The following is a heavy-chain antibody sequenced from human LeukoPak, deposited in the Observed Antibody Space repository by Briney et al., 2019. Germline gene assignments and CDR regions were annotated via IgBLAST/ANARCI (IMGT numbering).Heavy chain of an antibody. J-gene: IGHJ4*02. CDR1: GFRFNEYW. Sequence: GSLRLSCAASGFRFNEYWMSWVRQPPGEGLQWVAHIKDDGTEEYYLDSVEGRFTIARDDAKNSLYLQMNSLRVEDTALYYCVRAGWELDYWGQGTPVTVS. CDR2: IKDDGTEE. D-gene: IGHD1-1*01. V-gene: IGHV3-7*01. CDR3: VRAGWELDY.